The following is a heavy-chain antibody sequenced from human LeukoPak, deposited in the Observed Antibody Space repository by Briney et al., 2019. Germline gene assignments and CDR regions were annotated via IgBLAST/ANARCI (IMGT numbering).Heavy chain of an antibody. CDR3: VKGRQYTNGLFYY. J-gene: IGHJ4*02. CDR2: ISSNGGNT. Sequence: SGGCFRVTCSAFGSTISSYAMHWVRQAPGKGLEYVSAISSNGGNTYYADSVKGRFTISRDNSKNTLYLQMSGLRTEDTAVYYCVKGRQYTNGLFYYCGQGNLVTVSS. CDR1: GSTISSYA. D-gene: IGHD2-8*01. V-gene: IGHV3-64D*06.